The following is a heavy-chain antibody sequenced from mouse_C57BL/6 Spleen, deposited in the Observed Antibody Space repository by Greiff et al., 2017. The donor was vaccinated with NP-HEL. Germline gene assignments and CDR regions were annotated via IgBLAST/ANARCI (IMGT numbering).Heavy chain of an antibody. CDR1: GYTFTSYW. CDR3: ARGLGRWFAY. D-gene: IGHD3-3*01. V-gene: IGHV1-64*01. CDR2: IHPNSGST. Sequence: QVQLQQPGAKLVKPGASVKLSCKASGYTFTSYWMHWVKQRPGQGLEWIGMIHPNSGSTNYNEKFKSKATLTVDKSSSTAYMQLSSLTSEDSAVYDCARGLGRWFAYWGQGTLVTVSA. J-gene: IGHJ3*01.